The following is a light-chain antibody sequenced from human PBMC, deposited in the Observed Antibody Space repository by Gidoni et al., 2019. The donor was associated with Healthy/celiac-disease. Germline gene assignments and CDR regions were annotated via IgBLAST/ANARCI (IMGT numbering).Light chain of an antibody. J-gene: IGLJ2*01. Sequence: QSALTQPASVSGSPGQSITISCTGTSSDVGGSNYVSWYQQHPGKAPKLMIYEVSNRPSGVSNRFSGSKSGNTASLTISGLQAEDEADYYCSSYTSSSTGVVFGGGTKLTVL. CDR2: EVS. CDR1: SSDVGGSNY. V-gene: IGLV2-14*01. CDR3: SSYTSSSTGVV.